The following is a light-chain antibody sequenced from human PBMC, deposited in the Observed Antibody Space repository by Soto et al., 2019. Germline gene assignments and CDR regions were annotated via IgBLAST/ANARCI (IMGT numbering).Light chain of an antibody. J-gene: IGKJ1*01. V-gene: IGKV3-11*01. CDR1: QSINRH. CDR2: DPS. Sequence: EIMLTQSPSTLSLSPGERATLSCRASQSINRHLAWYVQRPGQGPRLLVSDPSNRATGIPARFIGSGSATDFTITISRLEDEDFSVYCCQQYGSSGTFGQRTKVDI. CDR3: QQYGSSGT.